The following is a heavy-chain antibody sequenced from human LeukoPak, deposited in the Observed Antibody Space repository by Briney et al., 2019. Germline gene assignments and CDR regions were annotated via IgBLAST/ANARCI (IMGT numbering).Heavy chain of an antibody. CDR3: ATRLHYYYDTSPSFFDI. J-gene: IGHJ3*02. Sequence: SETLSLTCAVYGGSFSGYYWSWIRQPPGKGLEWIGEINHSGSTNYNPSLKSRVTISVDTSKNQFSLKLSSVTAADTAVYYCATRLHYYYDTSPSFFDIWGQGTMVTVSS. CDR2: INHSGST. CDR1: GGSFSGYY. D-gene: IGHD3-22*01. V-gene: IGHV4-34*01.